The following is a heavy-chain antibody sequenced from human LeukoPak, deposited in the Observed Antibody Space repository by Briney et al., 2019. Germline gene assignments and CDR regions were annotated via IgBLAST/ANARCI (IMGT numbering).Heavy chain of an antibody. V-gene: IGHV1-46*01. CDR1: GYTFTSYY. CDR3: ARAPNGEETGTTGLSPSGFDY. CDR2: INPSGGST. J-gene: IGHJ4*02. D-gene: IGHD1-7*01. Sequence: SVKVSCKASGYTFTSYYMHWVRQAPGQGLEWMGIINPSGGSTSYAQKFQGRVTMTRDTSTSTVYMELSSLRSEDTAVYYCARAPNGEETGTTGLSPSGFDYWGQGTLVTVSS.